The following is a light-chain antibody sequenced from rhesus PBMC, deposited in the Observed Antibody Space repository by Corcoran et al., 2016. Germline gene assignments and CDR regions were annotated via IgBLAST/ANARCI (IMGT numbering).Light chain of an antibody. J-gene: IGLJ1*01. CDR2: EVT. Sequence: QAALTQSPSVSGSPGQSVTISCTGTSSDIGGYNRVSWYQQHPGKAPKVMIYEVTKRPSGVSDRFSGSKSGNTASLTISGLQAEDGADYSCSSSASTSASIFGAATRLTVL. V-gene: IGLV2-13*02. CDR3: SSSASTSASI. CDR1: SSDIGGYNR.